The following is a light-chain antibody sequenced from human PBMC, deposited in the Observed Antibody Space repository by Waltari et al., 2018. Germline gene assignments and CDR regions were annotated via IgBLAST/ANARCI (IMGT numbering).Light chain of an antibody. J-gene: IGLJ3*02. CDR3: QTGGHGSWV. CDR2: VNSDGRH. CDR1: SGASTNV. Sequence: QLVLTQSPPASASLGAPFKLTCTLSSGASTNVVAWLQQQPEKGPRFLMKVNSDGRHTKGDEIPDRFSGSSSGAERYRTIPSLQSEDETDDYGQTGGHGSWVFGGGTKLTVL. V-gene: IGLV4-69*01.